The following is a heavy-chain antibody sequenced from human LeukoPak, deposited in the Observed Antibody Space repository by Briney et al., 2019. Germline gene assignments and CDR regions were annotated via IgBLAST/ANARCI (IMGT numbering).Heavy chain of an antibody. CDR1: GDSISSSGYY. J-gene: IGHJ4*02. CDR2: IHFSGTT. V-gene: IGHV4-39*01. CDR3: ARFRGVVSPSLLDF. Sequence: PSETLSLTCTVSGDSISSSGYYWGWIRQPPGKGLEWIGIIHFSGTTYHTPSLKTRVPISVHPSKNQLSPKLPSVTPADTAVYYCARFRGVVSPSLLDFWGQGTLVTVSS. D-gene: IGHD3-10*01.